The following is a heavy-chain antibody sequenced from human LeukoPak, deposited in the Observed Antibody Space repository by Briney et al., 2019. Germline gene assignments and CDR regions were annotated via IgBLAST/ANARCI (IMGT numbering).Heavy chain of an antibody. Sequence: PSETLSLTCTVSGGSISSTSYYWGWIRQPPGKGLEWIGNVFYTGSTYYNPSLKSRVTISVDTSKNHFSLKLSSVTAADTAAYYCARAIRPDAFDIWGQGTMVTVSS. V-gene: IGHV4-39*07. J-gene: IGHJ3*02. CDR2: VFYTGST. CDR1: GGSISSTSYY. CDR3: ARAIRPDAFDI.